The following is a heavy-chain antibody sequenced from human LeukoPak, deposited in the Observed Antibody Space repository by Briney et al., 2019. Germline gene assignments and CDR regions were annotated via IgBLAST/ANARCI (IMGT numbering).Heavy chain of an antibody. CDR1: GYTFTGYY. V-gene: IGHV1-2*02. CDR3: ARDGGSRNYWYYYMDV. Sequence: GASVTVSCKASGYTFTGYYMHWVRQAPGQGLEWMGWINPNSGGTNYAQKFQGRVTMTRDTSISTAYMALSRLRSDDTAVYYCARDGGSRNYWYYYMDVWGKGTTVTISS. CDR2: INPNSGGT. J-gene: IGHJ6*03. D-gene: IGHD3-10*01.